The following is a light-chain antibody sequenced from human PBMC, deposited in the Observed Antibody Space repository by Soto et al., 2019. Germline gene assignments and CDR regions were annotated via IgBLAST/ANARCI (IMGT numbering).Light chain of an antibody. Sequence: EIVLTQSPGTLSLSPGERATLSCRASQSVSSSYLAWYQQKPGQAPRLLIYGASSRATGIPDRFSGSGSGTDFTLTISRLEPEDFAVYYCQQYGSSLPMYTFGQGTKVDNK. V-gene: IGKV3-20*01. CDR3: QQYGSSLPMYT. J-gene: IGKJ2*01. CDR2: GAS. CDR1: QSVSSSY.